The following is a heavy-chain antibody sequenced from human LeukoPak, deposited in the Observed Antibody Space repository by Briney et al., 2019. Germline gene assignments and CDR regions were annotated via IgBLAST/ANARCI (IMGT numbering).Heavy chain of an antibody. CDR2: ISAGNGNT. V-gene: IGHV1-3*01. D-gene: IGHD1-26*01. J-gene: IGHJ4*02. CDR3: ARDSGSGNNDY. Sequence: ASVNVSFKASGYTFASYAIHWVRQAPGQRLEWMGWISAGNGNTKYSQNFQGRVTFISNTSATTAFKELSSLRSEDAAVYYCARDSGSGNNDYWGQGTLVTVSS. CDR1: GYTFASYA.